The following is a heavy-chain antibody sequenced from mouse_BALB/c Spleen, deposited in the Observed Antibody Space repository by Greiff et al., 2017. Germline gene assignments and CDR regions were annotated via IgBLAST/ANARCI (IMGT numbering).Heavy chain of an antibody. CDR1: GYTFSSYW. J-gene: IGHJ3*01. CDR2: ILPGSGST. V-gene: IGHV1-9*01. D-gene: IGHD2-10*01. Sequence: QVQLKESGPELVRPGASVKISCKATGYTFSSYWIEWVKQRPGHGLEWIGEILPGSGSTNYNEKFKGKATFTADTSSNTAYMQLSSLTSEDSAVYYCARGTYYGNYVFAYWGQGTLVTVSA. CDR3: ARGTYYGNYVFAY.